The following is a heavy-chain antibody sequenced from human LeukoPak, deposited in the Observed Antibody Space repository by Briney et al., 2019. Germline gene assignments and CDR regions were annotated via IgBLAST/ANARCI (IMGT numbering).Heavy chain of an antibody. CDR1: GFTFSSYA. D-gene: IGHD3-22*01. CDR2: ISGSGSST. J-gene: IGHJ4*02. CDR3: AKGGSFYDSRGYAGY. Sequence: GGSLRLSCAASGFTFSSYAMSWVRQAPGKGLEWVSAISGSGSSTYYADSVKGRFTISRDNSKNPLSLQMNRLRAEDTAVYYCAKGGSFYDSRGYAGYRGQGTLVTVSS. V-gene: IGHV3-23*01.